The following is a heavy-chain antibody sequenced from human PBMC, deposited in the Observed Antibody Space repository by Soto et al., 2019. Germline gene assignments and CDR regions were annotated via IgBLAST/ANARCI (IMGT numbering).Heavy chain of an antibody. CDR2: IYYTGST. CDR1: VGSISTSNYF. J-gene: IGHJ6*03. D-gene: IGHD2-2*01. V-gene: IGHV4-39*01. CDR3: ASILVPANYQYYYMDV. Sequence: PSETLSLTCTVSVGSISTSNYFWGWIRQPPGKGLEWIGSIYYTGSTYYNPSLKSRVTISLDTSKNQFSLNLSSVTAAGTAVYYCASILVPANYQYYYMDVWGKGTTVTVSS.